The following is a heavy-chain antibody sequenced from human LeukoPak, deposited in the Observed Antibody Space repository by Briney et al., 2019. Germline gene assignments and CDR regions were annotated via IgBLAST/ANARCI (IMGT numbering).Heavy chain of an antibody. D-gene: IGHD5-18*01. Sequence: PGRALRLSCAASGFTFSNYAMHWVRQAPGKGLEWVAVISYDGSNKYYADSVQGRFTISRDNSKNTVYLQMNSLRAEDTAVYYCARDRDTRVGPTDIDYWGQGTLVTVSS. CDR3: ARDRDTRVGPTDIDY. CDR2: ISYDGSNK. V-gene: IGHV3-30*04. J-gene: IGHJ4*02. CDR1: GFTFSNYA.